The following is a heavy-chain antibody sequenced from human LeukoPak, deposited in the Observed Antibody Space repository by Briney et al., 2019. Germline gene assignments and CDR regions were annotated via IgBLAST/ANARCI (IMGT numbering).Heavy chain of an antibody. CDR2: INWNGGST. D-gene: IGHD5-18*01. V-gene: IGHV3-20*04. CDR3: ARGGQLWPYMYYFDY. CDR1: GESFSDYY. Sequence: ETLSLTCAVYGESFSDYYWSWIRQPPGKGLEWVSGINWNGGSTGYADSVKGRFTISRDNAKNSLYLQMNSLRAEDTAVYYCARGGQLWPYMYYFDYWGQGTLVTVSS. J-gene: IGHJ4*02.